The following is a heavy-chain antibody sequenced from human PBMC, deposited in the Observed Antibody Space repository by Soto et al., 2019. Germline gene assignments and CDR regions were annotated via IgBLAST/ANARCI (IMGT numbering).Heavy chain of an antibody. J-gene: IGHJ6*02. D-gene: IGHD2-15*01. CDR3: AKDGPFLGHLEGVVVADTYYYGMDV. Sequence: GWSLRLSCAASGFTFSSYAMSWVRQAPGKGLEWVSAISGSGGSTYYADSVKGRFTISRDNSKNTLYLQMNSLRAEDTAVYYCAKDGPFLGHLEGVVVADTYYYGMDVWGQGTTVTVSS. CDR1: GFTFSSYA. CDR2: ISGSGGST. V-gene: IGHV3-23*01.